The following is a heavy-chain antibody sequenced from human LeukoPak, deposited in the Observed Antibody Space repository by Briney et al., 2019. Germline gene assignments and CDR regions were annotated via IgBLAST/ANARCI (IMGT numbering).Heavy chain of an antibody. Sequence: SQTLALTCAISGDSVSSNSALCNWSRQSPSRVLEWLGRTYYRYNRYKDYAVSVKSRITITPDTSKNPFSLQLNSVTPEDTAVYYCARVSVSLFNWFDPWGQGTLVTVSS. D-gene: IGHD1-14*01. CDR3: ARVSVSLFNWFDP. J-gene: IGHJ5*02. CDR2: TYYRYNRYK. V-gene: IGHV6-1*01. CDR1: GDSVSSNSAL.